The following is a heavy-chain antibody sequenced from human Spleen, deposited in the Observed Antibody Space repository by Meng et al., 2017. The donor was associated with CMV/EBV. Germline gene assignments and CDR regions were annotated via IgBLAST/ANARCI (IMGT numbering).Heavy chain of an antibody. CDR3: ARGGMMWRSGIVIEPATAFDF. V-gene: IGHV1-18*01. CDR1: GYTFTSYG. Sequence: ASVKVSCKASGYTFTSYGISWVRQAPGQGLEWMGWISAYNGNTNYARNFQGRVTLTTDSSTNTAFMELRGLRSGDTAVYYCARGGMMWRSGIVIEPATAFDFWGQGTLVTVSS. J-gene: IGHJ4*02. D-gene: IGHD2/OR15-2a*01. CDR2: ISAYNGNT.